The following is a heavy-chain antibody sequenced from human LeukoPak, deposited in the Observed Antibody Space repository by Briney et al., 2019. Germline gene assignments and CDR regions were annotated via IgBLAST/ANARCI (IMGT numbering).Heavy chain of an antibody. V-gene: IGHV3-30*18. CDR3: AKDSSTSYYYDMDV. J-gene: IGHJ6*02. CDR1: GYTFTSYY. D-gene: IGHD6-13*01. CDR2: ISYDGSNK. Sequence: SCKASGYTFTSYYMHWVRQAPGKGLEWVAVISYDGSNKYYADSVKGRFTISRDNSKNTLYLQMNSLRAEDTAVYFCAKDSSTSYYYDMDVWGQGTTVTVSS.